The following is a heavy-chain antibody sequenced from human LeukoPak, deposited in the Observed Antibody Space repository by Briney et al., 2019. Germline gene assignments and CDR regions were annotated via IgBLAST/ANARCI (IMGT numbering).Heavy chain of an antibody. D-gene: IGHD2-15*01. J-gene: IGHJ4*02. CDR2: IYYTGST. Sequence: SETLSLTCTVSGGSISSSSYYWGWIRQPPGKGLESIGNIYYTGSTNYNPSLKSRVTISVDTSKNQFSLKLSSVTAADTAVYYCARDCSGGSCYFDYWGQGTLVTVSS. CDR3: ARDCSGGSCYFDY. CDR1: GGSISSSSYY. V-gene: IGHV4-39*07.